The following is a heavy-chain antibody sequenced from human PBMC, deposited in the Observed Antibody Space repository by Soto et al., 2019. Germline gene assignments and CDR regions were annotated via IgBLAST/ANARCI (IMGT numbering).Heavy chain of an antibody. CDR1: GFTFSSYG. J-gene: IGHJ6*03. CDR2: ISYDGSNK. D-gene: IGHD3-9*01. CDR3: AKDTSHQNIYYDILTGYYRNPRPPDPYYMDV. V-gene: IGHV3-30*18. Sequence: GGSLRLSCAASGFTFSSYGMHWVRQAPGKGLEWVAVISYDGSNKYYADSVKGRFTISRDNSKNTLYLQRNSLRAEDTAVYYCAKDTSHQNIYYDILTGYYRNPRPPDPYYMDVWGKGTTVTVSS.